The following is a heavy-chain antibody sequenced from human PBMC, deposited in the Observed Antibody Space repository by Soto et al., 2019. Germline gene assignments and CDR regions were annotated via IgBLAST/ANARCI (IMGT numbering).Heavy chain of an antibody. CDR3: ARDLDGSGSYYTDF. D-gene: IGHD3-10*01. Sequence: ASVKVSCKASGYTFTITGISCVRQAPGQGPEWMGWISGFNGKTNYAQKFQGRVTMTTDTSTTTAYMEVRSLTSDDTAVYYCARDLDGSGSYYTDFWGQGTLVTVSS. V-gene: IGHV1-18*01. J-gene: IGHJ4*02. CDR1: GYTFTITG. CDR2: ISGFNGKT.